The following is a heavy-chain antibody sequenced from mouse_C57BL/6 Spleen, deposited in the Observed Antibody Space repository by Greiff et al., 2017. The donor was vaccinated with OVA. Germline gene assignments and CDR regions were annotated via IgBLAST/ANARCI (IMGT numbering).Heavy chain of an antibody. Sequence: QVQLKQPGAELVRPGTSVKLSCKASGYTFTSYWMHWVKQRPGQGLEWIGVIDPSDSYTNYNQKFKGKATLTVDTSSSTAYMQLSSLTSEDSAVYYCAVYDGYQSGAMDYWGQGTSVTVSS. D-gene: IGHD2-3*01. CDR3: AVYDGYQSGAMDY. V-gene: IGHV1-59*01. CDR2: IDPSDSYT. J-gene: IGHJ4*01. CDR1: GYTFTSYW.